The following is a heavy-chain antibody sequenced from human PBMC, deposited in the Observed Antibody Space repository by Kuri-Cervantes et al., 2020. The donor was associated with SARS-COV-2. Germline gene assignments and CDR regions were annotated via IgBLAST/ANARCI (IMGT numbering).Heavy chain of an antibody. V-gene: IGHV4-30-4*01. Sequence: SETLSLTCIVSGDSMDSVYYYWSWIRQPPGKGLEWIGYTLYSGSPYYNPSLKSRVTISVDTSKNQFSLKLSSVTAADTAVYHCARGGAIFDYWGQGTLVTVSS. CDR3: ARGGAIFDY. D-gene: IGHD1-26*01. J-gene: IGHJ4*02. CDR2: TLYSGSP. CDR1: GDSMDSVYYY.